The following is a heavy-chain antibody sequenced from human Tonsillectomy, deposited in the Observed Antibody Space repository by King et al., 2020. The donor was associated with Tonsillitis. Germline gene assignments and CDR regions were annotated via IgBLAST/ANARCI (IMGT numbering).Heavy chain of an antibody. CDR1: GFTVSSNY. Sequence: VQLVESGGGLVQPGGSLRLSCAASGFTVSSNYMSWVRQAPGKGLEWVSVIYSDAGTYYADSVKGRFTISRHNSKNTLYLQMSSLRAEDTASYYCAMISRSSSPYYYYAMDVWGQGTKVTVSS. D-gene: IGHD2-2*01. J-gene: IGHJ6*02. CDR3: AMISRSSSPYYYYAMDV. CDR2: IYSDAGT. V-gene: IGHV3-53*04.